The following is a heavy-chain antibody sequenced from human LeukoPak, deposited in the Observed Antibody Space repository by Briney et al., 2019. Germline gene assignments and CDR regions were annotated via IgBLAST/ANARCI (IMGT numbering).Heavy chain of an antibody. V-gene: IGHV4-59*01. CDR3: ARGRRNNSGWYYYYMDV. CDR1: GGSISSYY. D-gene: IGHD6-19*01. J-gene: IGHJ6*03. Sequence: SETLSLTCTVSGGSISSYYWSWIRKPPGKGLEWIGFIYDSGSTNYNPSLKSRVTISVDTSKNQFSLKLSSVTAADTAVYYCARGRRNNSGWYYYYMDVWGKGTTVTISS. CDR2: IYDSGST.